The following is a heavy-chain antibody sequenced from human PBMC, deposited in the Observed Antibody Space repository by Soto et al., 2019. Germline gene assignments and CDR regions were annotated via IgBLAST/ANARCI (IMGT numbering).Heavy chain of an antibody. CDR1: GYTFTRYY. CDR2: INPSGGST. CDR3: NRTLSPILAEYGQL. V-gene: IGHV1-46*03. Sequence: ASMKVSCKASGYTFTRYYLHWVRQAPGQGLEWMGMINPSGGSTTYAQNFQGRVTMTRDTSTNTIYMDLSSLSSEDTAVYYCNRTLSPILAEYGQLGGQDTVLTVPS. J-gene: IGHJ1*01.